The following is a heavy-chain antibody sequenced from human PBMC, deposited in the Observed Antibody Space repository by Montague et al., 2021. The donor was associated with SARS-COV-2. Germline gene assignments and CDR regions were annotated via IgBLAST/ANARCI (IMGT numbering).Heavy chain of an antibody. CDR3: ARDSYGSGTYYYYYGMDV. V-gene: IGHV3-7*01. CDR2: IKQDGSEK. CDR1: GFTFSSYW. J-gene: IGHJ6*02. Sequence: SLRLSCAASGFTFSSYWMSWVRQAPGKGLEWVVNIKQDGSEKYYVDSVKGRFTISRDNAKNSLYLQMNSLRAEDTAVYYCARDSYGSGTYYYYYGMDVWGQGTTVTVSS. D-gene: IGHD3-10*01.